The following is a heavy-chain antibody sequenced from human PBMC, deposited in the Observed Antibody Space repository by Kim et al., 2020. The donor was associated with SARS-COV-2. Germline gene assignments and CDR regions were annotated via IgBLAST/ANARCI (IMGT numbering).Heavy chain of an antibody. J-gene: IGHJ6*03. V-gene: IGHV4-59*01. CDR2: ISYSGST. CDR3: ARAYRGRLIPVDPRYYYYYMDV. D-gene: IGHD3-16*01. Sequence: SETLSLTCTVSGGSISSYYWTWIRQPPGKGLQWIGYISYSGSTNYNPSLKSRVTISVDTSKNQFSLKLSSVTAADTAVYYCARAYRGRLIPVDPRYYYYYMDVWGKGTTVTVSS. CDR1: GGSISSYY.